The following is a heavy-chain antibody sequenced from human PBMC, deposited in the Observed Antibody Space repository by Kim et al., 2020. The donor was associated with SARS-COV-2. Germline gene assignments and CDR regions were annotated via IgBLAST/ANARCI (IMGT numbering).Heavy chain of an antibody. CDR1: GYTFTSNA. CDR2: INTNTGNP. V-gene: IGHV7-4-1*02. CDR3: ARDSSGYFDS. Sequence: ASVKVSCKASGYTFTSNAMNWVRQAPGQGLEWMGWINTNTGNPTYAQDFTGRFVFSLDTSVSTAYLQISSLKAEDTAVYFCARDSSGYFDSWGQGTLVTVSS. D-gene: IGHD2-8*02. J-gene: IGHJ4*02.